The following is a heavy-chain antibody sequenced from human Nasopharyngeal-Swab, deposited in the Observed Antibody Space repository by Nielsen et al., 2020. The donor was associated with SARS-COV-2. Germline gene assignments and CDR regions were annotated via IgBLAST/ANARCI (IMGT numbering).Heavy chain of an antibody. CDR3: AKVPYYDILTGYLPYYFDY. CDR1: GGTFSSYA. CDR2: IIPILGIA. J-gene: IGHJ4*02. V-gene: IGHV1-69*04. D-gene: IGHD3-9*01. Sequence: SVKVSCKASGGTFSSYAISWVRQAPGQGLEWMGRIIPILGIANYAQKFQGRVTITADKSTSTAYMELSSLRSEDTAVYYCAKVPYYDILTGYLPYYFDYWGQGTLVTVSS.